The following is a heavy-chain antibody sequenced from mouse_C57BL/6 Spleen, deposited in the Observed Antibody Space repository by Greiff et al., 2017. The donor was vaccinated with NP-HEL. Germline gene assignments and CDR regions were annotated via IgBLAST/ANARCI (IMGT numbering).Heavy chain of an antibody. Sequence: EVKLVESGGGLVKPGGSLKLSCAASGFTFSSYTMSWVRQTPEKRLEWVATISGGGGNTYYPDSVKGRFTISRDNAKNTLYLQMSSLRSEDTALYYCARQEITTPFDYWGQGTTLTVSS. V-gene: IGHV5-9*01. CDR2: ISGGGGNT. J-gene: IGHJ2*01. D-gene: IGHD2-4*01. CDR3: ARQEITTPFDY. CDR1: GFTFSSYT.